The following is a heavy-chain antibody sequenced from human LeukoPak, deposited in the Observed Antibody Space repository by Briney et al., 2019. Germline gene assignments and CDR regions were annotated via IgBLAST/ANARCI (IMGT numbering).Heavy chain of an antibody. Sequence: GGSLRLSCAASGFTFSSHAMSWVRHAPGRGLEWGSAISGSGGNTYYADSVKGRFTISRDNSKNTLYLQMNSLRAEDTAVYYCAKDPILSGYYSTFDYWGQGTLVTVSS. CDR2: ISGSGGNT. V-gene: IGHV3-23*01. CDR3: AKDPILSGYYSTFDY. D-gene: IGHD3-9*01. CDR1: GFTFSSHA. J-gene: IGHJ4*02.